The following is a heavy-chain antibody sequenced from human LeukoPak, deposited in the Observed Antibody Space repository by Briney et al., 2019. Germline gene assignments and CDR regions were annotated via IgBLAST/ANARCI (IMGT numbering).Heavy chain of an antibody. CDR3: ASNDYYDSSGYYSAGAFDI. D-gene: IGHD3-22*01. CDR2: IYPGDSDT. Sequence: GESLKISCKGSGYSFTSYWIGWVRQMPGKGLEWMGIIYPGDSDTRYSPSFQGQVTISADKSISTAYLQWSSLKASDTAMYYCASNDYYDSSGYYSAGAFDIWGQGTMVTVSS. V-gene: IGHV5-51*01. J-gene: IGHJ3*02. CDR1: GYSFTSYW.